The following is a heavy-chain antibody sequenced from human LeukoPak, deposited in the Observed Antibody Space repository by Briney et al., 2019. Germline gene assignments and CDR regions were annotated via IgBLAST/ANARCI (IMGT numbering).Heavy chain of an antibody. D-gene: IGHD3-9*01. V-gene: IGHV1-69*13. CDR3: AREVYFDPYYFDY. J-gene: IGHJ4*02. Sequence: SVKVSCKASGGTFSSYAISWVRQAPGQGLEWMGGIIPVFGTANYAQKFQGRVTITADESTSTAYMELSSLRSEDTAVYYCAREVYFDPYYFDYWGQGTLVTVSS. CDR1: GGTFSSYA. CDR2: IIPVFGTA.